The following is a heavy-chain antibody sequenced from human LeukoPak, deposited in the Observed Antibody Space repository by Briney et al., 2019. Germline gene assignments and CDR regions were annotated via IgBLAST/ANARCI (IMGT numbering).Heavy chain of an antibody. CDR2: IYYSGST. D-gene: IGHD3-3*01. J-gene: IGHJ6*02. V-gene: IGHV4-59*01. Sequence: PSETLSLTCTVSGVSISRYYWSWIRQPPGKGLEWIGYIYYSGSTNYNPSLKSRVTISVDTSKNQFSLKLSSVTAADTAVYYCASTYYDFWSGYSYGMDVWGQGTTVTVSS. CDR1: GVSISRYY. CDR3: ASTYYDFWSGYSYGMDV.